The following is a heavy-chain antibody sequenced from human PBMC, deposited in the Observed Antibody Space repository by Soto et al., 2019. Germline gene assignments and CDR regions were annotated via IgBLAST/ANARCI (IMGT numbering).Heavy chain of an antibody. V-gene: IGHV4-59*01. CDR3: ARGGGSYSGWFDP. CDR1: GGSISSYY. Sequence: SETLSLTCTVSGGSISSYYWSWIRQPPGKGLEWIGYIYYSGSTNYNPSLKSRVTISVDTSKNQFSLKLSSVTAADTALYYCARGGGSYSGWFDPWGQGTLVTVSS. J-gene: IGHJ5*02. D-gene: IGHD1-26*01. CDR2: IYYSGST.